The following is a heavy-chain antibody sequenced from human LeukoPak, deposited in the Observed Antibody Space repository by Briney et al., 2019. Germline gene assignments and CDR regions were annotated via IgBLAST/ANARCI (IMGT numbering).Heavy chain of an antibody. CDR1: GGSFSGYY. CDR2: INHSGST. D-gene: IGHD6-13*01. V-gene: IGHV4-34*01. CDR3: ARNKSGYSSSSWYFDL. Sequence: SETLSLTCAVYGGSFSGYYWSWIRQPPGKGLEWIGGINHSGSTNYNPSLKSRVTISVDTSKNQFSLKLSSVTAADTAVYYCARNKSGYSSSSWYFDLWGRGTLVTVSS. J-gene: IGHJ2*01.